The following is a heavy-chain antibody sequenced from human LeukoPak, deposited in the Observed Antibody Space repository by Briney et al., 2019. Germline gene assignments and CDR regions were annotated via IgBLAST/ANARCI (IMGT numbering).Heavy chain of an antibody. Sequence: GVPLTLPCTASRFTFSFYHIHCVRMPRGKGLEGVAATSNDGSYKFSADSVRGRFTISRENSKNTVYRKMNSLRAEDTAVYYWAKGDDHAGTSWFDRWGRGSLVTVYS. D-gene: IGHD1-14*01. CDR3: AKGDDHAGTSWFDR. V-gene: IGHV3-30*18. CDR2: TSNDGSYK. CDR1: RFTFSFYH. J-gene: IGHJ5*02.